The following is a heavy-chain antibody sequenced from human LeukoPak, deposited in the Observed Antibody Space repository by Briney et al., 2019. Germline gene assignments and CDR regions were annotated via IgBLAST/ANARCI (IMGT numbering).Heavy chain of an antibody. CDR3: ARPPQSSSSDKTPDY. CDR2: IYPGDSDT. V-gene: IGHV5-51*01. J-gene: IGHJ4*02. Sequence: GESLKISCKGSGYSFTSYWIGWVRQMPGKGLEWMGIIYPGDSDTRYSPSFQGQVTISADKSISTAYLQWSSLKASDTAMYYCARPPQSSSSDKTPDYWGQGTLVTVSS. D-gene: IGHD6-13*01. CDR1: GYSFTSYW.